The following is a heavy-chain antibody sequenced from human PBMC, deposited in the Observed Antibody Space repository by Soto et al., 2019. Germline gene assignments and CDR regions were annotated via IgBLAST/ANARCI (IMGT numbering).Heavy chain of an antibody. CDR1: GFDFKTYG. CDR3: VRTACVINNCSYRGVR. J-gene: IGHJ4*02. V-gene: IGHV3-33*01. D-gene: IGHD1-20*01. CDR2: IGFDGTNI. Sequence: QGQLVESGGGVVQPGRSLRLSCVASGFDFKTYGMHWVRQAPGKGLEGVAVIGFDGTNIHYSDSVRGRFSISRDNSENRVSLQLNSLRVEDTALYYCVRTACVINNCSYRGVRWGQGTLVT.